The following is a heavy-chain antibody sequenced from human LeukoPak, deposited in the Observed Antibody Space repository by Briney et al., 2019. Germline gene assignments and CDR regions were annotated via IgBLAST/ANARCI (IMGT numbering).Heavy chain of an antibody. D-gene: IGHD3-10*01. CDR1: GFTFSSYG. Sequence: GGSLRLSCAASGFTFSSYGMSWVRQAPGKGLEWVSAISGSGGSTYYADSVKGRFTISRDNSKNTLYLQMNSLRAEDTAVYYCAKSSEEIPHYGSGRGYFDYWGQGTLVTVSS. J-gene: IGHJ4*02. CDR3: AKSSEEIPHYGSGRGYFDY. V-gene: IGHV3-23*01. CDR2: ISGSGGST.